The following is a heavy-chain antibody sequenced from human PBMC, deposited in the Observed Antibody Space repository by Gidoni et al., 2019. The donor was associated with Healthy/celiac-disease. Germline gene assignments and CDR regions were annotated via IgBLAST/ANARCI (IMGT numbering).Heavy chain of an antibody. CDR3: AKDQEGITMVRGVSFQH. CDR2: ISGSGGST. CDR1: VLPFSSYA. J-gene: IGHJ1*01. Sequence: EVQLLESGGGLVQPGGSLRLSCAASVLPFSSYAMSWVRQAPGKGLEWVSAISGSGGSTYYADSVKGRFTISRDNSKNTLYLQMNSLRAEDTAVYYCAKDQEGITMVRGVSFQHWGQGTLVTVSS. D-gene: IGHD3-10*01. V-gene: IGHV3-23*01.